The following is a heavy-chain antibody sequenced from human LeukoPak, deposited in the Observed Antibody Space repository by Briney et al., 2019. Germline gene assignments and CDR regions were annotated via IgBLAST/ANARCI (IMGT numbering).Heavy chain of an antibody. V-gene: IGHV1-8*03. J-gene: IGHJ5*02. D-gene: IGHD1-1*01. CDR3: ARDHTGTSMRFDP. Sequence: GASVKVSCKASGYTFTSYDINWVRQATGQGLEWMGWMNPNSGNTGYAQKFQGRVTITRNTSISTAYMELSSLRSDDTAVYYCARDHTGTSMRFDPWGQGTLVTVSS. CDR1: GYTFTSYD. CDR2: MNPNSGNT.